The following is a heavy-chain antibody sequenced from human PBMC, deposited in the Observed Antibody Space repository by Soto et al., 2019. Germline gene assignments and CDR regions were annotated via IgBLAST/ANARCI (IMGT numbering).Heavy chain of an antibody. CDR1: GYTFTSYG. Sequence: ASVKVSCKASGYTFTSYGISWVRQAPGQGLEWMGWISAYNGNTNYAQKLQGRVTMTTDTSTSTAYMELRSLRSDDTAVYYCATHGLWFGELKTDYWGQGTLVTVSS. D-gene: IGHD3-10*01. V-gene: IGHV1-18*01. CDR3: ATHGLWFGELKTDY. CDR2: ISAYNGNT. J-gene: IGHJ4*02.